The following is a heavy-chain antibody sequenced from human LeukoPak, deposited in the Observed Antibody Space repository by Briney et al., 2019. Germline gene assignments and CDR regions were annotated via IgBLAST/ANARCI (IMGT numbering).Heavy chain of an antibody. V-gene: IGHV1-8*01. CDR2: MNPNSGNT. CDR3: VRRADDYDSSCYVN. J-gene: IGHJ1*01. Sequence: ASVKVSCKASGYTFTSYDINWVRQATGQGLEWMGWMNPNSGNTGYAQKFQGRVTMTRSTSINTAYMELSSLRSEDTAVYYCVRRADDYDSSCYVNWGQGTLVTVSS. D-gene: IGHD3-22*01. CDR1: GYTFTSYD.